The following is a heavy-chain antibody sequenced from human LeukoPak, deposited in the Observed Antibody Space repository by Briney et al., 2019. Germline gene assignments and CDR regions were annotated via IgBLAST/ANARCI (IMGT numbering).Heavy chain of an antibody. J-gene: IGHJ4*02. D-gene: IGHD2-15*01. CDR3: ARDGGGGLDY. CDR2: ISISSNHI. V-gene: IGHV3-21*01. Sequence: GGSLRLSCAASGFTFSNYNMNWVRQAPGKGLEWVSCISISSNHIYYPDSVKGRFTISRDNAKNSLYLQMNSLRAEDTAMYYCARDGGGGLDYWGQGTLVTVSS. CDR1: GFTFSNYN.